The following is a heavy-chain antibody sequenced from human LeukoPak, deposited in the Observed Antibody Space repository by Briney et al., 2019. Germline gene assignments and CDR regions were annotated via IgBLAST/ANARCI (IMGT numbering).Heavy chain of an antibody. CDR3: TRGGAPYNYIAAAAY. V-gene: IGHV3-49*04. CDR1: GFTVSNAW. Sequence: GGSLRLSCAASGFTVSNAWMSWVRQAPGKGLEWVGFIRSNTYGGTTEYAASVKGRFTISRDDSKSIAYLQMNSLKTEDTAVYYCTRGGAPYNYIAAAAYWGQGTLVTVSS. CDR2: IRSNTYGGTT. D-gene: IGHD6-13*01. J-gene: IGHJ4*02.